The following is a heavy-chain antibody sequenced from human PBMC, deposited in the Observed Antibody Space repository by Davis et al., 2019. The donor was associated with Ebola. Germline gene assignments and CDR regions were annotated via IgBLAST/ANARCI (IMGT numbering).Heavy chain of an antibody. J-gene: IGHJ4*02. CDR2: VYFSGSA. V-gene: IGHV4-59*01. CDR3: ANDDY. Sequence: MPSKTLSLTCTVSGVSIYSYYWSWVRQSPGKGLEWIGYVYFSGSATYSPSLENRATMSIDTSKNHVSLKLTSVTPADTAVYYCANDDYWGQGILVTVSS. CDR1: GVSIYSYY. D-gene: IGHD5-12*01.